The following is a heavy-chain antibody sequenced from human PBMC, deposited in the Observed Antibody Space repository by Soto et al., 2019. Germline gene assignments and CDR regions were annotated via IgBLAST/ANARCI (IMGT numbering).Heavy chain of an antibody. CDR2: VNAHNHIT. D-gene: IGHD3-3*01. CDR1: GYSFDSFG. V-gene: IGHV1-18*01. J-gene: IGHJ6*02. Sequence: ASVKVSCKASGYSFDSFGISWVRQAPGEGLEWMGRVNAHNHITKYAQKFQGRVTITRDTSTSTDYMEVRSLRSDDTAVYYCARAKGNTIFGVVPPRRYYYYGMDVWGQGTTVTVSS. CDR3: ARAKGNTIFGVVPPRRYYYYGMDV.